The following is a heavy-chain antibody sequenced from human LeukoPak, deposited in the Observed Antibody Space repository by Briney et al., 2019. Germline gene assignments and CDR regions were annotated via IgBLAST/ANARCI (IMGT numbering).Heavy chain of an antibody. Sequence: SETLSLTCSVSGDSVSRSDSYWDWIRQPPGKGLEWIGTIYYSGRTYHSPSLKSRVTMSVDPSNNQFSLNLRSVTAADTALYYCARRRYSDGSGYLEWGQGTLLSVSS. CDR1: GDSVSRSDSY. CDR3: ARRRYSDGSGYLE. V-gene: IGHV4-39*01. CDR2: IYYSGRT. D-gene: IGHD3-22*01. J-gene: IGHJ1*01.